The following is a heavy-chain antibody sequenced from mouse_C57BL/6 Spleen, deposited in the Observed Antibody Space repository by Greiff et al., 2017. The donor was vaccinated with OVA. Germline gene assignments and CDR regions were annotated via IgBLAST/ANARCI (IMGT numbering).Heavy chain of an antibody. CDR2: ISSGSSTI. J-gene: IGHJ3*01. CDR1: GFTFSDYG. CDR3: ARAYDGYSWFAY. V-gene: IGHV5-17*01. Sequence: EVKVVESGGGLVKPGGSLKLSCAASGFTFSDYGMHWVRQAPEKGLEWVAYISSGSSTIYYADTVKGRFPISRDNAKNTLFLQMTSLRSEDTAMYYCARAYDGYSWFAYWGQGTLVTVSA. D-gene: IGHD2-3*01.